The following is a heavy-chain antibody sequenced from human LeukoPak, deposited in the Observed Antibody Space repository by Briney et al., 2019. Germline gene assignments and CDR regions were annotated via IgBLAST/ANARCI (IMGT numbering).Heavy chain of an antibody. Sequence: ASVKVSCKASGYTFTSYDINWVRQATGQGLEWMGWMNPNSGNTGYAQKFQGRVTMTRNTSISTAYMELGSLRSEETAVYDCARGKARRELANWCDPWGQGTLVTVSS. V-gene: IGHV1-8*01. D-gene: IGHD3-10*01. CDR1: GYTFTSYD. CDR2: MNPNSGNT. CDR3: ARGKARRELANWCDP. J-gene: IGHJ5*02.